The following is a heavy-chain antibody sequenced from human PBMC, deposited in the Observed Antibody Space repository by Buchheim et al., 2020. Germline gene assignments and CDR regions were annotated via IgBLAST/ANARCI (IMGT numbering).Heavy chain of an antibody. J-gene: IGHJ3*02. Sequence: QVQLVESGGGVVQPGRSLRLSCAASGFTFSSYGMHWVRQAPGKGLEWVAVIWYDGSNKYYADSVMGRFTISRDNSKNTLYLPMNSLRAEDTAVYYCARGGPYDYLRDAFDIWGQGT. CDR1: GFTFSSYG. V-gene: IGHV3-33*01. CDR2: IWYDGSNK. CDR3: ARGGPYDYLRDAFDI. D-gene: IGHD3-16*01.